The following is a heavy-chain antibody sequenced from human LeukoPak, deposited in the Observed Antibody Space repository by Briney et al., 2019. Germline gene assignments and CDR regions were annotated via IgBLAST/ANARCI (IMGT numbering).Heavy chain of an antibody. V-gene: IGHV3-30*02. D-gene: IGHD3-10*02. J-gene: IGHJ6*04. CDR1: GFTFSNYG. Sequence: PGGSLRLSCAASGFTFSNYGMHWVRQVPGKGLEWVAFIRYDGRSKYYADSVKGRFTISRDNAKNSLYLQMNSLRAEDTAVYYCAELGITMIGGVWGKGTTVTISS. CDR2: IRYDGRSK. CDR3: AELGITMIGGV.